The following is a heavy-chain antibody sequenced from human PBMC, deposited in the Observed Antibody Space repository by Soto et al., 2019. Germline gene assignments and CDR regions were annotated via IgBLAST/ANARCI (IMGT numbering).Heavy chain of an antibody. CDR1: GYTFTSYY. Sequence: ASVKVSCKASGYTFTSYYMHWVRQAPGQGLEWMGIINPSGGSTSYAQKFQGRVTMTRDTSTSTVYMELSSLRSEDTAVYYRARPVGIAAAGPHTGAGPRDYYYYYGMEVWGQGTTVTVSS. CDR3: ARPVGIAAAGPHTGAGPRDYYYYYGMEV. CDR2: INPSGGST. V-gene: IGHV1-46*01. D-gene: IGHD6-13*01. J-gene: IGHJ6*02.